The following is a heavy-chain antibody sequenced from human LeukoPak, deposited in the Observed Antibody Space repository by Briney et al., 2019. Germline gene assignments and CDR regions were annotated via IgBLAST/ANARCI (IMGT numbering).Heavy chain of an antibody. CDR1: GFTFSSYE. V-gene: IGHV3-48*03. CDR3: ARTPKRVGLRFMDY. Sequence: GGSLRLSCAASGFTFSSYEMNWVRQAPGKGLEWVSYISSSGSTIYYADSVKGRFTISRDNAKNSLYLQMNSLRAEDTAVYYCARTPKRVGLRFMDYWGQGTLVTVSS. CDR2: ISSSGSTI. D-gene: IGHD5-12*01. J-gene: IGHJ4*02.